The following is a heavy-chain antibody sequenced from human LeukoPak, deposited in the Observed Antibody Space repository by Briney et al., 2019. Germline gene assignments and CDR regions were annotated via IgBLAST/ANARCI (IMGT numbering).Heavy chain of an antibody. V-gene: IGHV4-30-2*01. CDR3: ARGLQGKGIMVRGGGVRWFDP. D-gene: IGHD3-10*01. CDR2: IYHSGST. CDR1: GGSISSGGYY. Sequence: SETLSLTCTVSGGSISSGGYYWSWIRQPPGKGLEWIGYIYHSGSTYYNPSLKSRVTISVDRSKNQFSLKLSSVTAADTAVYYCARGLQGKGIMVRGGGVRWFDPWGQGTLVTVSS. J-gene: IGHJ5*02.